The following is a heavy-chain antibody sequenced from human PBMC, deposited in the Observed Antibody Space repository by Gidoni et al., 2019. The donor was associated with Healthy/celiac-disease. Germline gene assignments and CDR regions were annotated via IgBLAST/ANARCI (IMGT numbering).Heavy chain of an antibody. V-gene: IGHV3-23*01. CDR2: ISGSGGST. CDR3: AKGYAVVPAAMLPLYYFDY. D-gene: IGHD2-2*01. J-gene: IGHJ4*02. CDR1: GSTFSSHA. Sequence: EAQLLESGGGLVQPGGSLRLSCAASGSTFSSHAMSWVRQAPGKGLEWVSAISGSGGSTYYADSVKGRFTISRDNSKNTLYLQMNSLRAEDTAVYYCAKGYAVVPAAMLPLYYFDYWGQGTLVTVSS.